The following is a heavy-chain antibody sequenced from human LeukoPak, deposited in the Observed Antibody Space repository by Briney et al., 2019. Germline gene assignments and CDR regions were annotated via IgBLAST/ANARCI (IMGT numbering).Heavy chain of an antibody. CDR3: VRQKSDDNYYYGLDV. CDR2: IYYSGST. Sequence: PSETLSLTCTVSGGSISSYYWSWIRQPPGKGLEWIGYIYYSGSTNYNPSLKSRVTISVDTSKNQFSLKLNSVTPEDTALYYCVRQKSDDNYYYGLDVWGQGTTVTVSS. V-gene: IGHV4-59*08. CDR1: GGSISSYY. J-gene: IGHJ6*02. D-gene: IGHD2-21*01.